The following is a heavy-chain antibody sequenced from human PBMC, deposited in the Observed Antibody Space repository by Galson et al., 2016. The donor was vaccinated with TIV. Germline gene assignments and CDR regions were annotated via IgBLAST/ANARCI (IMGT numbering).Heavy chain of an antibody. CDR3: ARERRHCGNECFLQYYYGMDV. J-gene: IGHJ6*02. CDR1: GFPVSDNY. CDR2: IHTGGNT. V-gene: IGHV3-66*02. D-gene: IGHD4-23*01. Sequence: LRLSCAASGFPVSDNYMTWVRRAPGKGLEWVSIIHTGGNTNYADSVRGRFTVSRDNAKNTVYLQMSRLRAEDAAVYYCARERRHCGNECFLQYYYGMDVWGQGTTVTVSS.